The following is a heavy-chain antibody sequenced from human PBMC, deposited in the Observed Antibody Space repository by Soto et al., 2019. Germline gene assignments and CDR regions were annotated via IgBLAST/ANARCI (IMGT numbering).Heavy chain of an antibody. J-gene: IGHJ4*02. CDR2: IYSSGSA. Sequence: VRLQESDPGLVEPSETLSLTCSVSGDSINNYYWSWIRQPAGKGLEWIGRIYSSGSANYNPSLKTRGTMSVDTSKNQVFLSVTSVTAADTAVYFCARGGTRSADLPTYWGQGIQVIVSS. CDR3: ARGGTRSADLPTY. V-gene: IGHV4-4*07. CDR1: GDSINNYY. D-gene: IGHD1-1*01.